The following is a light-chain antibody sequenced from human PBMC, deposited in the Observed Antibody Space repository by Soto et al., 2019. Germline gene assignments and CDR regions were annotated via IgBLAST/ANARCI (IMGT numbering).Light chain of an antibody. CDR2: GDT. CDR1: SSNIGAAYS. Sequence: QSVLTQPPSVSGSPGQRVAISCTRSSSNIGAAYSVHWYQQLPGTAPRLLIFGDTSRPSGVPDRFSASESGTSASLVITGLQAEDEADYYCQSYASSRGGYVFGTGTKVTVL. V-gene: IGLV1-40*01. J-gene: IGLJ1*01. CDR3: QSYASSRGGYV.